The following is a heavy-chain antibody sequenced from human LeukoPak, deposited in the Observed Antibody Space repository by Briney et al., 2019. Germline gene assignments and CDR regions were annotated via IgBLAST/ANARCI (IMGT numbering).Heavy chain of an antibody. D-gene: IGHD3-10*01. CDR1: GFTFSNAW. CDR3: TTDLLLWFGEKGVGGYYYYFDY. CDR2: IKSKTDGGTT. Sequence: PGGSLRLSCAASGFTFSNAWMSWVRQAPGKGLEWVGRIKSKTDGGTTDYAAPVKGRFTISRDDSKNTLYLQMNSLKTEDTAVYYCTTDLLLWFGEKGVGGYYYYFDYWGQGTLVTVSS. J-gene: IGHJ4*02. V-gene: IGHV3-15*01.